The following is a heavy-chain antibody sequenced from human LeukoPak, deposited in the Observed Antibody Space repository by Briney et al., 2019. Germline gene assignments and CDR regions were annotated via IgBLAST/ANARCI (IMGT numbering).Heavy chain of an antibody. V-gene: IGHV3-7*01. CDR2: IKQDGSEK. D-gene: IGHD5-12*01. CDR3: ARDVANQGIVATINWFDP. CDR1: GFTFSSYW. Sequence: GGSLRLSCAASGFTFSSYWMSWVRQAPGKGLEWVANIKQDGSEKYYVDSVKGRFTISRDNAKNSLYLQMNSLRAEDTAVYYCARDVANQGIVATINWFDPWGQGTLVTVSS. J-gene: IGHJ5*02.